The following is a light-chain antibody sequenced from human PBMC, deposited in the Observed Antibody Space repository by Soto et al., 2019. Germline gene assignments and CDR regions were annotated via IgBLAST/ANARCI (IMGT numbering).Light chain of an antibody. CDR1: QSISSY. J-gene: IGKJ1*01. CDR3: KQSYLTPQT. CDR2: AAS. Sequence: DIQMTQSPSSLSASVGDRVTITCRASQSISSYLNWYQQKPGKAPKLLIYAASSLQSGVPSRFSGSGSGTDFTLTITSPQPKDFATYYCKQSYLTPQTSAQGPKVELK. V-gene: IGKV1-39*01.